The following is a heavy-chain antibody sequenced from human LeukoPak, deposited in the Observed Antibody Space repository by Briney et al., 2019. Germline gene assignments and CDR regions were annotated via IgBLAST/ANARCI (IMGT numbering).Heavy chain of an antibody. Sequence: GGSLRLSCTVSGFTVSSNSMSWVRQAPGKGLEWVSFIYSGGNTHYSDSVKGRVTISRDNSKNTLYLQMNSLRAEDTAVYYCAKEYSGSYDYWGQGTLVTVFS. V-gene: IGHV3-53*01. CDR3: AKEYSGSYDY. J-gene: IGHJ4*02. CDR2: IYSGGNT. D-gene: IGHD1-26*01. CDR1: GFTVSSNS.